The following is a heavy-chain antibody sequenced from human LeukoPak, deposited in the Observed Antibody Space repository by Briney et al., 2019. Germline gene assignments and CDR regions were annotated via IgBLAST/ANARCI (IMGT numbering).Heavy chain of an antibody. D-gene: IGHD3-22*01. CDR1: GFSFSTYA. CDR3: ARDILDTYYYDSSGYYPDY. V-gene: IGHV3-23*01. Sequence: PGGSLRLSCAASGFSFSTYAMAWVRQAPGKGLEWVSGISGGGGSTYYPDSVKGRFTISRDNSKNTLYLQMNSLRAEDTAVYYCARDILDTYYYDSSGYYPDYWGQGTLVTVSS. J-gene: IGHJ4*02. CDR2: ISGGGGST.